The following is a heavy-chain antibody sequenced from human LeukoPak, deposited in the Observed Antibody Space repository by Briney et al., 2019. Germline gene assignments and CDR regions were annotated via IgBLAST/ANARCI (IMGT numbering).Heavy chain of an antibody. V-gene: IGHV5-51*01. CDR3: ARGSIAAAGLSYFDY. CDR2: IYPGDSDA. CDR1: GYSFTSYW. D-gene: IGHD6-13*01. J-gene: IGHJ4*02. Sequence: EEPLKISCKCSGYSFTSYWIGWVRQMPGKGLEWMGIIYPGDSDARYSPSFQGQVPISADKSISTAYLQWRSLKASDTAIYYCARGSIAAAGLSYFDYWGKGTLVTVS.